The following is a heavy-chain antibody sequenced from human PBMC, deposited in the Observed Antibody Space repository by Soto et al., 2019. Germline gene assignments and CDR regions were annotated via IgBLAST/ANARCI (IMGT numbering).Heavy chain of an antibody. CDR2: IYYSGST. D-gene: IGHD3-16*02. CDR1: GASISSGDYY. J-gene: IGHJ5*02. Sequence: TLSLTCTVCGASISSGDYYWSWIRQPPGKGLEWIGYIYYSGSTYYNPSLKSRVTISVDTSKNQFSLKLSSVTAADTAVYYCARSGIMITFGGVIAPLWFDPWGQGTLVTVSS. V-gene: IGHV4-30-4*01. CDR3: ARSGIMITFGGVIAPLWFDP.